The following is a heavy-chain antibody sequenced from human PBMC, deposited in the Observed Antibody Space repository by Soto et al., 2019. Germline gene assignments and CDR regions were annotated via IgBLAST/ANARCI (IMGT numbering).Heavy chain of an antibody. V-gene: IGHV4-59*01. Sequence: SETLSLTCTVSGGSISSYYWSWIRQPPGKGLEWIGYIYYSGSTNYNPSLKSRVTISVDTSKNQFSLKLSSVTAADTAVYYCAGNYDSSGYYYFDYWGQGTLVTVYS. CDR3: AGNYDSSGYYYFDY. D-gene: IGHD3-22*01. CDR2: IYYSGST. J-gene: IGHJ4*02. CDR1: GGSISSYY.